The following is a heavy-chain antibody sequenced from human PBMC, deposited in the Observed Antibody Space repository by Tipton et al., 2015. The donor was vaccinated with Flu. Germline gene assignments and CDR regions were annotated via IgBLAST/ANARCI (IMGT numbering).Heavy chain of an antibody. D-gene: IGHD3-3*01. V-gene: IGHV4-61*01. CDR2: IYYSGST. Sequence: TLSLTCSVSGGSIGTTNSYWSWIRQPPGKGLEWIGYIYYSGSTNYNPSLKSRVTISVDTSKNQFSLKLTSVTAADTAVYYCARVPLSGDMDVWGQGTTVTVSS. CDR1: GGSIGTTNSY. J-gene: IGHJ6*02. CDR3: ARVPLSGDMDV.